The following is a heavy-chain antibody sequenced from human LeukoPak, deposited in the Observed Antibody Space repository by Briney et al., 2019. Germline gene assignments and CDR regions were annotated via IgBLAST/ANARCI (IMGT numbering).Heavy chain of an antibody. D-gene: IGHD3-3*01. J-gene: IGHJ3*02. CDR1: GVSIESRGYA. CDR3: ARDFLQTSSPDAFDI. Sequence: SQTLSLTCSVSGVSIESRGYAWTWIRQPPGKGLEWIGHTSYSGDTDYKSSLKSRITISLDASKNQLSLKLTSVTAADTAVYFCARDFLQTSSPDAFDIWGQGTMVTVSS. CDR2: TSYSGDT. V-gene: IGHV4-31*03.